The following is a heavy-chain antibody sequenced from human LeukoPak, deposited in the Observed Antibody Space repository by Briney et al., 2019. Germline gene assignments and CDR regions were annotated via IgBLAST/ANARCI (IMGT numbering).Heavy chain of an antibody. CDR2: ISGSGGST. CDR3: AKDRGYCSSTSCYTEGYYFGY. CDR1: GFTFSSYA. Sequence: LPGGSLRLSCAASGFTFSSYAMSWVRQAPGKGLEWVSAISGSGGSTYYADSVKGRFTISRDNSKNTLYLQMNSLRAEDTAVYYCAKDRGYCSSTSCYTEGYYFGYWGQGTLVTVSS. J-gene: IGHJ4*02. V-gene: IGHV3-23*01. D-gene: IGHD2-2*02.